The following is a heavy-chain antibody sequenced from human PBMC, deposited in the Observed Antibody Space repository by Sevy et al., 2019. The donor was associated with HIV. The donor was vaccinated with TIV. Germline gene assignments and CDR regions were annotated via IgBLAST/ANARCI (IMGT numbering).Heavy chain of an antibody. Sequence: ASVKVSCKGSGYTFTNYGLNWVRQPPGHGLEYMGRNNTNSGNPTFAPAFAGRFGFSLDTSVSTAFLQIDSLKAEDTALYYCARAHYNYFDTWGQGSLVTVSS. J-gene: IGHJ4*02. CDR2: NNTNSGNP. D-gene: IGHD3-9*01. V-gene: IGHV7-4-1*01. CDR3: ARAHYNYFDT. CDR1: GYTFTNYG.